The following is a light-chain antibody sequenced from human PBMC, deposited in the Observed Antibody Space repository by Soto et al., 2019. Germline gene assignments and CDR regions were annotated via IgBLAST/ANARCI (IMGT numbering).Light chain of an antibody. CDR2: SSN. CDR1: STNIGSHT. Sequence: QSVLTQPPSASGTPGQRVTTSCSGSSTNIGSHTVNWYQQVPGTAPKLLIYSSNLRPSGVPDRFSGSKSGTSASLAISGLQSEDEADYCCAAWDDSLNGVVFGGGTKLTAL. J-gene: IGLJ2*01. V-gene: IGLV1-44*01. CDR3: AAWDDSLNGVV.